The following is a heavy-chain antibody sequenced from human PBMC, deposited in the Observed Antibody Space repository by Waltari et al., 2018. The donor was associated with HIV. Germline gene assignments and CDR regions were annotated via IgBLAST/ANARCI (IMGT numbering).Heavy chain of an antibody. J-gene: IGHJ6*02. V-gene: IGHV4-59*01. CDR1: GGSISNYY. CDR3: ARGIYGDISGDMDV. D-gene: IGHD3-3*01. CDR2: MYYSGST. Sequence: QVQLQESGPGLVKPSETLSLTCTVSGGSISNYYWSWIRQPPGKGLEWIGYMYYSGSTNYNPAHKSRVTISVDTSKNQFSLKRSSVTAADTAVYYCARGIYGDISGDMDVWGQGTTVTVSS.